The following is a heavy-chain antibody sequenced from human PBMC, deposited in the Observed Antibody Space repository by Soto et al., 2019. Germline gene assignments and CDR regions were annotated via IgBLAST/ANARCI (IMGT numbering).Heavy chain of an antibody. CDR1: GFSFSDHY. V-gene: IGHV3-72*01. Sequence: PGGSLRLSCAASGFSFSDHYMDWVRQAPGKGLEWVGRTRNKAYSFTTEYAPALKGRFTISRDDSEDSLYLQMNSLKTEDTAVYFCVRGSPVAGLVHWGQGTPVTVSS. D-gene: IGHD6-19*01. CDR2: TRNKAYSFTT. CDR3: VRGSPVAGLVH. J-gene: IGHJ4*02.